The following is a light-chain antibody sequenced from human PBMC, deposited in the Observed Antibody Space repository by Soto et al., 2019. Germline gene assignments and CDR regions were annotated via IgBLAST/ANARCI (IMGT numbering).Light chain of an antibody. CDR3: QTWGTDIPVV. J-gene: IGLJ2*01. Sequence: QAVVTQSPSASASLGASVKLTCSLSSGHSSYAIAWHQQQPERGPRYLMKVNSDGSHNKGDGIPDRFSGSSSGAERYLTISSLQSEDGADYYCQTWGTDIPVVFGGGTKLTVL. CDR2: VNSDGSH. CDR1: SGHSSYA. V-gene: IGLV4-69*01.